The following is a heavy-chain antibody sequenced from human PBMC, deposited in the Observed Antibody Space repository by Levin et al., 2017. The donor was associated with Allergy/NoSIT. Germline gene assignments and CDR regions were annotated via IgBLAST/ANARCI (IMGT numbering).Heavy chain of an antibody. CDR3: ARDLRGGSCPSDY. D-gene: IGHD2-15*01. CDR2: IWYDGSNK. J-gene: IGHJ4*02. V-gene: IGHV3-33*01. Sequence: GESLKISCAASGFTFSSYGMHWVRQAPGKGLEWVAVIWYDGSNKYYADSVKGRFTISRDNSKNTLYLQMNSLRAEDTAVYYCARDLRGGSCPSDYWGQGTLVTVSS. CDR1: GFTFSSYG.